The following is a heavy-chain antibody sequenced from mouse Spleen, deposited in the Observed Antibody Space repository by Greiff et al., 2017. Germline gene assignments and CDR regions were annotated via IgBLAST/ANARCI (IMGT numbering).Heavy chain of an antibody. D-gene: IGHD1-1*01. CDR3: ARLGTTVVEGWFAY. CDR1: GFNIKDYY. Sequence: DVKLQESGAELVKPGASVKLSCTASGFNIKDYYMHWVKQRTEQGLEWIGRIDPEDGETKYAPKFQGKATITADTSSNTAYLQLSSLTSEDTAVYYCARLGTTVVEGWFAYWGQGTLVTVSA. CDR2: IDPEDGET. V-gene: IGHV14-2*01. J-gene: IGHJ3*01.